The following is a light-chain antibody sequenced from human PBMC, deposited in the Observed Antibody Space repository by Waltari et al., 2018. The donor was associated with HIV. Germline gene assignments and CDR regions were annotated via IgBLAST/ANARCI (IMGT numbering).Light chain of an antibody. CDR1: SSNIGAGYD. J-gene: IGLJ2*01. Sequence: QSVLTQPPSVSGAPGQRVTISCTGSSSNIGAGYDVHWYQQLPGTAPKLLIYSNTDRPSGVPDRFSGSKSDTSASLAITGLQAEDEADYYCQSYDKSLSGSVFGGGTKLTVL. CDR2: SNT. CDR3: QSYDKSLSGSV. V-gene: IGLV1-40*01.